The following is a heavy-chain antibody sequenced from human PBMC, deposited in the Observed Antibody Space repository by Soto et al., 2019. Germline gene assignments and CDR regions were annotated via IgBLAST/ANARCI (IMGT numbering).Heavy chain of an antibody. CDR2: IYYSGST. CDR1: GGSISSGDYY. Sequence: KPSETLSLTCTVSGGSISSGDYYWSWIRQPPGKGLEWIGYIYYSGSTYYNPSLKSRVTISVDTSKNQFSLKLSSVTAADTAVYYCARGTLGDFWSGYSHITMVRGVIITDYYFDYWGQGTLVTVSS. V-gene: IGHV4-30-4*01. J-gene: IGHJ4*02. CDR3: ARGTLGDFWSGYSHITMVRGVIITDYYFDY. D-gene: IGHD3-10*01.